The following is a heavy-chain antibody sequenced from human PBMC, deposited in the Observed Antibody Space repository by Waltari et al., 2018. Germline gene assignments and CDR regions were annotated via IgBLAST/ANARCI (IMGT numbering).Heavy chain of an antibody. CDR3: ATGVVYYYDSSGYSPFDY. J-gene: IGHJ4*02. Sequence: EVQLVQSGAEVKKPGATVKISCKVSGYTFTDYYMHWVQQAPGKGLEWMGLVDPEDGETIYAEKFQGRVTITADTSTDTAYMELSSLRSEDTAVYYCATGVVYYYDSSGYSPFDYWGQGTLVTVSS. D-gene: IGHD3-22*01. CDR1: GYTFTDYY. V-gene: IGHV1-69-2*01. CDR2: VDPEDGET.